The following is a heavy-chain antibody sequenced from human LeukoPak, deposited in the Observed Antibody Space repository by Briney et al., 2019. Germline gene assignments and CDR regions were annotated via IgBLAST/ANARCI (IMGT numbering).Heavy chain of an antibody. CDR3: ARADSGPSFPPDY. CDR1: GFTFSNYA. J-gene: IGHJ4*02. D-gene: IGHD5-12*01. Sequence: PGGSLRLSCAASGFTFSNYAMHWVRQAPGRGLEYVSAISSNGDSPYYANSLKGGFTISRDNSKNMLYLQMGSLRAEDMAVYYCARADSGPSFPPDYWGQGTLVTVSS. CDR2: ISSNGDSP. V-gene: IGHV3-64*01.